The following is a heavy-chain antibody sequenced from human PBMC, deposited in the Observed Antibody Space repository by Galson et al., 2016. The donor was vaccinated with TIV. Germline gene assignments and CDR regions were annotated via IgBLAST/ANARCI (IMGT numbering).Heavy chain of an antibody. CDR2: INHSGSS. J-gene: IGHJ4*02. CDR1: GGSFSGYY. CDR3: ARGRGLSL. V-gene: IGHV4-34*01. Sequence: LSLTCAVYGGSFSGYYWSWIRQPPEKGLEWIGEINHSGSSNYNPSLKSRVTISVDTSKNQFSLKLTSVTAADTAVYYCARGRGLSLWGQGTLVTVSA. D-gene: IGHD3-16*02.